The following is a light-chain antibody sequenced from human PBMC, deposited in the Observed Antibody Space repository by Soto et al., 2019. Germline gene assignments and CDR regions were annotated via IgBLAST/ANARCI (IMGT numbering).Light chain of an antibody. V-gene: IGKV3-20*01. Sequence: EIVLTQSPGTLSLSPGERATLSCRASQSVSSSYLAWYQQKPGQAPSLLIYAASSRATGIPDRFSGSGSGTDFTLTISRLEPEDFAVYYCQQYGSSPPITFGPGTKVDIK. J-gene: IGKJ3*01. CDR2: AAS. CDR3: QQYGSSPPIT. CDR1: QSVSSSY.